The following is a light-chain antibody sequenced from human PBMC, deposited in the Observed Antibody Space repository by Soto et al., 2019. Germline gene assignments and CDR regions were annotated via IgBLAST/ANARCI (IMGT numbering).Light chain of an antibody. J-gene: IGKJ4*01. V-gene: IGKV1-39*01. CDR1: QSISNY. CDR3: QETYSSLT. Sequence: DIQMTQSPSSLSASLLDRVTITFRASQSISNYLNWYQQKPGKAPKLLIYAASSLHTGVPSRFSGSGFGTDFALTISSLQPEDFATYFCQETYSSLTFGGGTKVDIK. CDR2: AAS.